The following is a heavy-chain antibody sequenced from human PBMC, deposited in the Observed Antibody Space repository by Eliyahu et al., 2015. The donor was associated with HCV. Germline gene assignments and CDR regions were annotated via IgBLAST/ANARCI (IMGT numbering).Heavy chain of an antibody. D-gene: IGHD3-16*02. J-gene: IGHJ4*02. CDR3: ARDTLQSVWGSYRYTPFDY. Sequence: NWVRQAPGKGLEWVSYISSSGSTIYYADSVKGRFTISRDNAKNSLYLQMNSLRAEDTAVYYCARDTLQSVWGSYRYTPFDYWGQGTLVTVSS. CDR2: ISSSGSTI. V-gene: IGHV3-48*03.